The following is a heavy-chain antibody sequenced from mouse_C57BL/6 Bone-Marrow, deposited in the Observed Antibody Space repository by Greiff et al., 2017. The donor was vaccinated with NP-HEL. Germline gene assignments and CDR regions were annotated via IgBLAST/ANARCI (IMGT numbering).Heavy chain of an antibody. CDR2: IDPEDGET. CDR3: AHYYGSSPHSYWYFDV. Sequence: VQLKQSGAELVKPGASVKLSCTASGFNIKDYYMHWVKQRTEQGLEWIGRIDPEDGETKYAPKFQGKATITAAPSSNTAYLQLSSLTSEDTAVYYCAHYYGSSPHSYWYFDVWGTGTTVTVSS. CDR1: GFNIKDYY. V-gene: IGHV14-2*01. D-gene: IGHD1-1*01. J-gene: IGHJ1*03.